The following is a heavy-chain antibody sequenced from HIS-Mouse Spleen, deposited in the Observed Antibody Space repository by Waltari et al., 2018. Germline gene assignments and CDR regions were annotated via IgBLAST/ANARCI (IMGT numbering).Heavy chain of an antibody. J-gene: IGHJ4*02. Sequence: QLQLQESGPGLVKPSETLSLTCTVSGGSLSSSSYYWGWLRQPPGKGLEWIGSIYYSGSTYYNPSLKSRVTISVDTSKNQFSLKLSSVTAADTAVYYCARDLSKELATSYWGQGTLVTVSS. CDR3: ARDLSKELATSY. V-gene: IGHV4-39*07. CDR1: GGSLSSSSYY. CDR2: IYYSGST. D-gene: IGHD3-10*01.